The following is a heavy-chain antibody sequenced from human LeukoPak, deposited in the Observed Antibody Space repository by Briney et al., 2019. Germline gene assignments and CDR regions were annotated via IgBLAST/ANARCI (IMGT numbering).Heavy chain of an antibody. CDR2: MNPNSGNT. CDR3: ARGPLSGWQTDY. D-gene: IGHD6-19*01. J-gene: IGHJ4*02. Sequence: ASVKVSCKASGYTFTGYYMHWVRQAPGQGLEWMGWMNPNSGNTGYAQKFQGRVTMTRNTSISTAYMELSSLRSEDTAVYYCARGPLSGWQTDYWGQGTLVTVSS. V-gene: IGHV1-8*02. CDR1: GYTFTGYY.